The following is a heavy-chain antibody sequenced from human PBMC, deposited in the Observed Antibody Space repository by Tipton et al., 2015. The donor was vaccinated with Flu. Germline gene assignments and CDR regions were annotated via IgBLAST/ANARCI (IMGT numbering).Heavy chain of an antibody. CDR3: ARDYGDLNWFDP. Sequence: TLSLTCTVSGGSISSSSYYWTWIRQPAGKGLEWIGQIYTSGSTKYNHSLKSRVTMSLDTSKNQFSLKKSSVTAADTAMYYCARDYGDLNWFDPWGQGTLVTVSS. CDR1: GGSISSSSYY. J-gene: IGHJ5*02. V-gene: IGHV4-61*09. D-gene: IGHD4-17*01. CDR2: IYTSGST.